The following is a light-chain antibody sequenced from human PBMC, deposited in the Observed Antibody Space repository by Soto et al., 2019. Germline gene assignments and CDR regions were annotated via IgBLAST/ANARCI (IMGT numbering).Light chain of an antibody. CDR1: QSVSSN. CDR2: GAS. CDR3: QQYNNWPPIT. V-gene: IGKV3-15*01. J-gene: IGKJ5*01. Sequence: EIVMTQSPVTLSVSLVERATLSCRASQSVSSNLAWYQQKPGQAPRLLIYGASTRATGIPARFSGRGSGTEFTLTISSLQSEDFAVYYCQQYNNWPPITFGQGTRLEIK.